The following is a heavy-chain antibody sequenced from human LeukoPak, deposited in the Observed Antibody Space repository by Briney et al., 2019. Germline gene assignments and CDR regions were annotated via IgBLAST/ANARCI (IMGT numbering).Heavy chain of an antibody. Sequence: PGGSLRLSCAAAGFTFSSYAMSWVRQAPGKGLEWVSAISGSGGSTYYADSVKGRFTISRDNSKNTLYLQMNSLRAEDTAVYYCAKPTSSGYDAFDIWGQGTMVTVSS. CDR3: AKPTSSGYDAFDI. CDR2: ISGSGGST. D-gene: IGHD3-22*01. J-gene: IGHJ3*02. CDR1: GFTFSSYA. V-gene: IGHV3-23*01.